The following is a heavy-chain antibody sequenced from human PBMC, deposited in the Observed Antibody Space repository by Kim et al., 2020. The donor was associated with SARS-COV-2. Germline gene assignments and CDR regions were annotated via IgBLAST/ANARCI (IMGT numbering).Heavy chain of an antibody. CDR3: ARGGAVASIDY. V-gene: IGHV4-4*07. Sequence: TNDTPSLKGRVTLSVDTSKNQFSLKLSSVTAADTAVYYCARGGAVASIDYWGQGTLVTVSS. J-gene: IGHJ4*02. CDR2: T. D-gene: IGHD6-19*01.